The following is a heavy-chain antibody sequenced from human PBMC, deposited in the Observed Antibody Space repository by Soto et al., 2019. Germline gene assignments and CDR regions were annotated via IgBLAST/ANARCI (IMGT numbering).Heavy chain of an antibody. D-gene: IGHD6-19*01. CDR2: IRSKAYGGTT. V-gene: IGHV3-49*03. J-gene: IGHJ6*02. CDR1: GFTFGVYA. Sequence: PGGSPRLSCTASGFTFGVYAMSWFRQDPGKGLEWVGFIRSKAYGGTTEYAASVKGRFTISRDDSKSIAYLQMNSLKTEDTAVYYCTRVAEAAPRYYYYGMDVWGQGTTLTVYS. CDR3: TRVAEAAPRYYYYGMDV.